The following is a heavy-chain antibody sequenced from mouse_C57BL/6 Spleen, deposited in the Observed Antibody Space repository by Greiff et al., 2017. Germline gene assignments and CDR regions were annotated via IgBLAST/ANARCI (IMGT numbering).Heavy chain of an antibody. V-gene: IGHV5-4*03. J-gene: IGHJ3*01. D-gene: IGHD2-1*01. CDR3: ARGGNYGGWFAY. CDR1: GFTFSSYA. CDR2: ISDGGSYT. Sequence: EVKLQESGGGLVKPGGSLKLSCAASGFTFSSYAMSWVRQTPEKRLEWVATISDGGSYTYYPDNVKGRFTISRDNAKNNLYLQMSHLKSEDTAMYYCARGGNYGGWFAYWGQGTLVTVSA.